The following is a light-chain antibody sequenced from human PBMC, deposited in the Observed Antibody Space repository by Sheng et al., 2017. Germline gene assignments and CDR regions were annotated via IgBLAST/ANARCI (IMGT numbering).Light chain of an antibody. V-gene: IGKV1-5*03. CDR2: KAS. CDR1: QNIRIW. J-gene: IGKJ1*01. CDR3: LQYSDDWS. Sequence: DIQMTQSPSTLSASVGDRVTITCRASQNIRIWLAWYQQKPGKAPKALIYKASNLESGVPSRFSGGGSGTKFTLTISNLQPDDFATYYCLQYSDDWSFGQGTKVENK.